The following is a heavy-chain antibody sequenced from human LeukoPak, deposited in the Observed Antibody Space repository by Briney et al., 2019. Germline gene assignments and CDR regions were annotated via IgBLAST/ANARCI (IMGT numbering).Heavy chain of an antibody. Sequence: SETLSLTCTVSRXSISSDGDYWSWIRRHPGKGQEWIGYIYYSGNTYYNPSLKSRVTISVDTSKNQFSLKLSSVTAADTAVYFCAREARVDRAFDIWGQGTMVTVSA. CDR3: AREARVDRAFDI. D-gene: IGHD3-9*01. V-gene: IGHV4-31*03. CDR1: RXSISSDGDY. CDR2: IYYSGNT. J-gene: IGHJ3*02.